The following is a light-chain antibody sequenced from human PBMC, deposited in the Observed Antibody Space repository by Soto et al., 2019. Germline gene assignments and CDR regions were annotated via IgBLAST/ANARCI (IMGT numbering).Light chain of an antibody. CDR2: GAS. CDR1: LPISNK. J-gene: IGKJ4*01. CDR3: QQYENWPPAVT. Sequence: DIVLTQSPATLSVSPGERATLSCRASLPISNKLAWYQQSPGQSLRLLIYGASARAHGVPARFSGSGSGTEFTLTISSLQSEDLAVYYCQQYENWPPAVTFGGGTNVEIK. V-gene: IGKV3-15*01.